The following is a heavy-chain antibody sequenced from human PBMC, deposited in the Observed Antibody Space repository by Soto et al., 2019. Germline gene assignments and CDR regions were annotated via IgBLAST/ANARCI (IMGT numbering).Heavy chain of an antibody. V-gene: IGHV4-59*08. CDR1: GGSISSYY. CDR3: ARSSGYYDILTGYSYMDV. Sequence: SETLSLTCTVSGGSISSYYWSWIRQPPGKGLEWIGYIYYSGSTNYNPSLKSRVTISVDTSKNQFSLKLSTVTAADTAAYYCARSSGYYDILTGYSYMDVWGKGTTVTVSS. CDR2: IYYSGST. J-gene: IGHJ6*03. D-gene: IGHD3-9*01.